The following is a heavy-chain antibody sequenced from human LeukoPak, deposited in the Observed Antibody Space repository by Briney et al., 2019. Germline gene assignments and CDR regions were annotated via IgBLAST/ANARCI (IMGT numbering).Heavy chain of an antibody. Sequence: ASVKVSCKAFGNTFTSYDINWVRQATGQGLEWMGWMNPNSGNTGYAQKFQGRVTITRNTSISTAYMELSSLRSEDTAVYYCARDSGYSPDDYWGQGTLVTVSS. CDR1: GNTFTSYD. CDR3: ARDSGYSPDDY. CDR2: MNPNSGNT. D-gene: IGHD3-22*01. V-gene: IGHV1-8*03. J-gene: IGHJ4*02.